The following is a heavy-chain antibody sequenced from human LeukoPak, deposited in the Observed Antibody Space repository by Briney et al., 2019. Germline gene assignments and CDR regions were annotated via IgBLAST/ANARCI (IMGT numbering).Heavy chain of an antibody. Sequence: GRSLRLSCAASGFTFRTYSIHWVRQAPGKGLEWVTVVSADGRTQLYSDSVKGRLIVSRDNSLNTLHLQMNSLETEDTAVYYCAREFGHNRWYFDYWGQGTLVTVSS. CDR2: VSADGRTQ. CDR3: AREFGHNRWYFDY. J-gene: IGHJ4*02. D-gene: IGHD5-24*01. V-gene: IGHV3-30*03. CDR1: GFTFRTYS.